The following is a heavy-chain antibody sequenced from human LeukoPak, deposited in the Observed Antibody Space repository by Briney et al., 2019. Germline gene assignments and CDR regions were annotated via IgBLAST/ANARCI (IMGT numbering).Heavy chain of an antibody. CDR1: GFTFSSYW. J-gene: IGHJ4*02. D-gene: IGHD6-19*01. V-gene: IGHV3-7*01. Sequence: PGGSLRLSCAASGFTFSSYWMSWVRQAPGKGLEWVANIKQDGSEKYYVDSVKGRSTISRDNAKNSLYLQMNSLRAEDTAVYYCARGSYSGWYDYWGQGTLVTVSS. CDR2: IKQDGSEK. CDR3: ARGSYSGWYDY.